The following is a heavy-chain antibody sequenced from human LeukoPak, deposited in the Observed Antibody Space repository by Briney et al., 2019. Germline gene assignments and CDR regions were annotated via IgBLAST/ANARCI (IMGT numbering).Heavy chain of an antibody. Sequence: GGSLRLSCAASGFTFSSYEMNWVRQAPGKGLEWVSYISSSGSTIYYADSVKGRFTISRDNAKNSLYLQMNSLRAEDTAVYYCARDSGEDIVVVVAAIDYWGQGTLVTVSS. CDR1: GFTFSSYE. D-gene: IGHD2-15*01. J-gene: IGHJ4*02. CDR3: ARDSGEDIVVVVAAIDY. CDR2: ISSSGSTI. V-gene: IGHV3-48*03.